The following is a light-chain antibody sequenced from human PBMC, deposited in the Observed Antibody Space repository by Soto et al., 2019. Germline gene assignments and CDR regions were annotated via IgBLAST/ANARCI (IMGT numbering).Light chain of an antibody. CDR3: QHYNNWPWT. Sequence: EVAMTQSPPTLSVSAGGRATLSWRASRSVSSDLAWYQQKPGQAPRLLIYGASTRATGIPARFSGSASGTEFTLTISSLQHEDFAVYDGQHYNNWPWTFGQGTKVDIK. CDR1: RSVSSD. V-gene: IGKV3-15*01. J-gene: IGKJ1*01. CDR2: GAS.